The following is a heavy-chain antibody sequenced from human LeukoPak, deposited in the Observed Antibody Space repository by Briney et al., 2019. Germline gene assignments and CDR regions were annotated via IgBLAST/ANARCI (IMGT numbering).Heavy chain of an antibody. CDR1: GYTSTSYG. V-gene: IGHV1-18*01. Sequence: ASVKVSCKASGYTSTSYGISWVRQAPGQGLEWMGWISAYNGNTNYAQKLQGRVTMTTDTSTSTAYMELRSLRSDDTAVYYCARVPVGYDFWSGYYPSGEYYFDYWGQGTLVTVSS. J-gene: IGHJ4*02. CDR2: ISAYNGNT. D-gene: IGHD3-3*01. CDR3: ARVPVGYDFWSGYYPSGEYYFDY.